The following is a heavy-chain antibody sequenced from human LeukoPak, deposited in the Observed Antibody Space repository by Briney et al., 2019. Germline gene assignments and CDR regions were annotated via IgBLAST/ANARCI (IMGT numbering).Heavy chain of an antibody. J-gene: IGHJ6*02. CDR2: ISGSGGST. V-gene: IGHV3-23*01. CDR3: ANPFRGYCSGGSCYRPPFGMDV. CDR1: GFTFSSYA. Sequence: GGSLRLSCAASGFTFSSYAMSWVRQAPGKGLEWVSAISGSGGSTYYADSVKGRFTISRDNSKNTLYLQMNSLRAEDTAVYYCANPFRGYCSGGSCYRPPFGMDVWGQGTTVTVSS. D-gene: IGHD2-15*01.